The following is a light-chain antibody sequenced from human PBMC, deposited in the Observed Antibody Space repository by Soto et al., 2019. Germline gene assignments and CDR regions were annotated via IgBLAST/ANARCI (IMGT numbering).Light chain of an antibody. Sequence: EIVLTQSPATLSLSPGERATLSCRASQSVSSFFVWYQQKRGQAPRLLIYDASKRATGIPARFSGSGSGTVFPLTISRLEPEVFAVYCGQHRLDWPLTFGGGTKVEIK. CDR1: QSVSSF. J-gene: IGKJ4*01. V-gene: IGKV3-11*01. CDR3: QHRLDWPLT. CDR2: DAS.